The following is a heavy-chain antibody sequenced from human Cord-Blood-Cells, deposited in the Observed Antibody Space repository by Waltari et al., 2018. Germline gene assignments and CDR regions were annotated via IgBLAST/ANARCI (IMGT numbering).Heavy chain of an antibody. J-gene: IGHJ3*02. Sequence: QVQLQQWGAGLLKPSETLSLTCAVYGGSFSGYYWSWIRQPPGKGLEWIGEINHRGSTNYNPSLKSRVTISVDTSKNQFSLKLSSVTAADTAVYYCARVAGLGDAFDIWGQGTMVTVSS. CDR3: ARVAGLGDAFDI. V-gene: IGHV4-34*01. CDR2: INHRGST. CDR1: GGSFSGYY. D-gene: IGHD3-16*01.